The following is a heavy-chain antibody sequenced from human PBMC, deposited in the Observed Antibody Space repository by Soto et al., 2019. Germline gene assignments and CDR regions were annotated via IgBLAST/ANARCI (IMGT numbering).Heavy chain of an antibody. D-gene: IGHD1-26*01. V-gene: IGHV4-39*01. J-gene: IGHJ6*02. CDR1: GGSISSSSYY. CDR3: ARQGSGSWGRDYYYYGMDV. Sequence: SETLSLTCTVSGGSISSSSYYWGWIRQPPGKGLEWIGSIYYSGSTYYNPSLKSRVTISVDTSKNQFSLKLSSVTAADTAVYYCARQGSGSWGRDYYYYGMDVWGQGTTVTVSS. CDR2: IYYSGST.